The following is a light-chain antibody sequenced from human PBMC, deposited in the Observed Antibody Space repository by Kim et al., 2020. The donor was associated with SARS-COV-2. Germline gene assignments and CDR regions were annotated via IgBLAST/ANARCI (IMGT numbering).Light chain of an antibody. CDR3: QQYNSYSYT. CDR2: DAS. CDR1: QSISSW. J-gene: IGKJ2*01. Sequence: DIQMTQSPSTLSASVGDRVTITCRASQSISSWLAWYQQKPGKAPKLLIYDASSLESGVPSRFSSSGSETEFTLTISSLQPDDFATYYCQQYNSYSYTFGQGTKLEIK. V-gene: IGKV1-5*01.